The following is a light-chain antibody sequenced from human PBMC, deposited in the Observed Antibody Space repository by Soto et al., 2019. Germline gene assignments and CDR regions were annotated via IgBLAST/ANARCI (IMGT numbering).Light chain of an antibody. V-gene: IGKV1-39*01. Sequence: DSQLTQPTPSLSASVGDMVTITCRASEFISNFLNWYQHSPGKAPSLLIYLASHLPGGVPSRFSGRGFGTHFALTISGLQPEDFATYYCQQAYTPQVTFGPGTNVDL. CDR1: EFISNF. CDR3: QQAYTPQVT. J-gene: IGKJ3*01. CDR2: LAS.